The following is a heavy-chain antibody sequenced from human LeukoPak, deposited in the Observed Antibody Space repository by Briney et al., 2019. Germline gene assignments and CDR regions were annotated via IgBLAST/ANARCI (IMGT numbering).Heavy chain of an antibody. CDR2: IYYSGST. J-gene: IGHJ4*02. Sequence: SETLPLTCTVSGGSISTFYWSWIRQAPGKGLEYIGYIYYSGSTNYNPSLESRVTLSVDTSQNQFSLILSSVTAADTAVYYCARGPTSYYFESWGQGTLVTVCS. CDR3: ARGPTSYYFES. V-gene: IGHV4-59*01. D-gene: IGHD2-15*01. CDR1: GGSISTFY.